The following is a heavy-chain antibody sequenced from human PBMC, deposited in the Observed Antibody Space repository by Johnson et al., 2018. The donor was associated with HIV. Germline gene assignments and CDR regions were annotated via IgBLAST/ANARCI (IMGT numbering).Heavy chain of an antibody. V-gene: IGHV3-11*04. CDR3: AAMMPGGSYYDMGAFDI. J-gene: IGHJ3*02. CDR1: GFTFNEYA. CDR2: ISSSGSTI. D-gene: IGHD1-26*01. Sequence: QVQLVESGGGVVRPGESLRLSCAGSGFTFNEYAMSWVRQTPGKGLEWVSYISSSGSTIYYADSVKGRFTISRDNAKNSLYLQMNSLRAEDTAVNYCAAMMPGGSYYDMGAFDIWGQGTMVTVSS.